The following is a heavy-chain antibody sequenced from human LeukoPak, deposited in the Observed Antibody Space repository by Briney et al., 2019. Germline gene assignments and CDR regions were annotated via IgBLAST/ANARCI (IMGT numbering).Heavy chain of an antibody. Sequence: GGSLRLSCAASGFTFSSYSMTWVRQAPGKGLEWVSSISSSSSYIYYADSVKGRFTISRDNAKNSLYLQMNSLRAEDTAVYYCARRRGYSYGCDYWGQGTLVTVSS. V-gene: IGHV3-21*01. J-gene: IGHJ4*02. CDR2: ISSSSSYI. CDR3: ARRRGYSYGCDY. D-gene: IGHD5-18*01. CDR1: GFTFSSYS.